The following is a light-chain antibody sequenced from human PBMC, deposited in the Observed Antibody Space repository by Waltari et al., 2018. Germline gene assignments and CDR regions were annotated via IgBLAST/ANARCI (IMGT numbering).Light chain of an antibody. CDR3: QQFISYPRT. CDR1: QGINTA. J-gene: IGKJ4*01. V-gene: IGKV1-13*02. CDR2: DAS. Sequence: IQLTQSPSSLSASLGDRVTITCRASQGINTALAWYQQKPGKAPNLLIYDASNLGSGVPARFSGSGSGTDFSLTISSLQPEDFATYYCQQFISYPRTFGGGTKVAIK.